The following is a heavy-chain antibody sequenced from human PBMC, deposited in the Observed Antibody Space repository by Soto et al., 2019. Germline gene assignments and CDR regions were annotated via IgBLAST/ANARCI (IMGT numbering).Heavy chain of an antibody. CDR2: IFPGDSDT. J-gene: IGHJ6*02. V-gene: IGHV5-51*01. CDR1: GYRFSTNW. D-gene: IGHD5-12*01. Sequence: PGESLKISCKASGYRFSTNWIGWVRQMPGKGLEWMGIIFPGDSDTRYSPSFQGQITISADKSISTAYLQWSSLKTSDSGLYYCATPGGFGMDVWGQGTTVTVSS. CDR3: ATPGGFGMDV.